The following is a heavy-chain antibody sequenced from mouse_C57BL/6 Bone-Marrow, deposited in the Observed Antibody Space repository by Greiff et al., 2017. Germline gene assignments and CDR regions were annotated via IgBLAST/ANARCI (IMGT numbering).Heavy chain of an antibody. Sequence: VQLQQSGPELVKPGASVKISCKASGYAFSSSWMNWVKQRPGKGLEWIGRIYPGDGDTNYNGKFKGKATLTADKSSSTAYMQLSSLTSEDSAVYFCARRVTGTSYFDYWGQGTTLTVSS. CDR3: ARRVTGTSYFDY. D-gene: IGHD4-1*01. CDR2: IYPGDGDT. V-gene: IGHV1-82*01. J-gene: IGHJ2*01. CDR1: GYAFSSSW.